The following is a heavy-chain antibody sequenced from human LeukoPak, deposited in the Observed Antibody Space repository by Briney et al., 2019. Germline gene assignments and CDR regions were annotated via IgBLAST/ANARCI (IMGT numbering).Heavy chain of an antibody. CDR3: ARGLRTDGTLFDY. J-gene: IGHJ4*02. CDR1: GGSISSGSYY. Sequence: EPSETLSLTCTVSGGSISSGSYYWSWIRQPAGKGLEWIGRIYTSGSTNYNPSLKSRVTISVDTSKNQFSLKLSSVTAADTAVYYCARGLRTDGTLFDYWGQGTLVTVSS. D-gene: IGHD1-14*01. CDR2: IYTSGST. V-gene: IGHV4-61*02.